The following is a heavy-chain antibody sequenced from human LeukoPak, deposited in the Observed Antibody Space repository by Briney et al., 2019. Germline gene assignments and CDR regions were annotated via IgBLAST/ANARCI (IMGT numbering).Heavy chain of an antibody. CDR3: ARRRFTYDFRSVSYYFDY. CDR2: INHSGST. J-gene: IGHJ4*02. D-gene: IGHD1-1*01. CDR1: GGSFSGYY. V-gene: IGHV4-34*01. Sequence: PSETLSLTCAVYGGSFSGYYWSWIRQPPGKGLEWIGEINHSGSTNYNPSLRSRVTISVDTSKIQFSLKLSSVTAADTAVYYCARRRFTYDFRSVSYYFDYWGQGTLVTVSS.